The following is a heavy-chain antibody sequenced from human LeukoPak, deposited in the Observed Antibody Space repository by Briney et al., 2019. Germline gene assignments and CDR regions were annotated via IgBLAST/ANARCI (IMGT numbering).Heavy chain of an antibody. D-gene: IGHD6-13*01. CDR1: GFTFSSYA. CDR2: TSGSGGST. V-gene: IGHV3-23*01. Sequence: PGGSLRLSCAASGFTFSSYAMSWVRQAPGKGLERVSATSGSGGSTFYAESVKGHFTITRDNSKNTLYLQMNSMRAEDTAVYYCAKYRGSSWWNYYYYMDVWGKGTTDCVSS. CDR3: AKYRGSSWWNYYYYMDV. J-gene: IGHJ6*03.